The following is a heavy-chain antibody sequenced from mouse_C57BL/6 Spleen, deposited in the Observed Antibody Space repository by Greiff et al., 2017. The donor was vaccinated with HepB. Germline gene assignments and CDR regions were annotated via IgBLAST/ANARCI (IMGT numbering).Heavy chain of an antibody. J-gene: IGHJ4*01. D-gene: IGHD2-1*01. CDR1: GYTFTSYW. CDR3: ARGLYGNFHYYAMDY. Sequence: QVHVKQPGAELVRPGSSVKLSCKASGYTFTSYWMHWVKQRPIQGLEWIGNIDPSDSETHYNQKFKDKATLTVDKSSSTAYMQLSSLTSEDSAVYYCARGLYGNFHYYAMDYWGQGTSVTVSS. CDR2: IDPSDSET. V-gene: IGHV1-52*01.